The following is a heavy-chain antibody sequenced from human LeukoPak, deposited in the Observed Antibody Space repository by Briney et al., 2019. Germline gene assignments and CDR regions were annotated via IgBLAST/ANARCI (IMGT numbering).Heavy chain of an antibody. CDR3: ARGRLAAAGRNWFDP. CDR1: GGSISSYY. V-gene: IGHV4-4*07. Sequence: PSETLSLTCTVSGGSISSYYWSWIRQPAGKGLEWIGRIYTSGSTNYNPSLKSRVTMSVDTSKNQFSLKLSSVTAADTAVYYCARGRLAAAGRNWFDPWGQGTLVTVSS. D-gene: IGHD6-13*01. CDR2: IYTSGST. J-gene: IGHJ5*02.